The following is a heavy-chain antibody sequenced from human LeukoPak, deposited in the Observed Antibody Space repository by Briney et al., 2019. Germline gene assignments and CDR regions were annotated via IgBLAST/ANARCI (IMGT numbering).Heavy chain of an antibody. J-gene: IGHJ4*02. D-gene: IGHD6-19*01. CDR3: ARDRGIAVAGGVYFDY. CDR1: GFTFSSYS. Sequence: GGSLRLSCAASGFTFSSYSMNWVRQAPGNGLEWVSSISSSSSYIYYADSVKGRFTISRDNAKNSLYLQMNSLRAEDTAVYYCARDRGIAVAGGVYFDYWGQGTLVTVSS. CDR2: ISSSSSYI. V-gene: IGHV3-21*01.